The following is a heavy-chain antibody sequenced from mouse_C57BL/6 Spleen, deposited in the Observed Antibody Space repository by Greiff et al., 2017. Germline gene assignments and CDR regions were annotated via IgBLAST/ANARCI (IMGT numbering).Heavy chain of an antibody. J-gene: IGHJ4*01. CDR2: ISSGSSTI. D-gene: IGHD1-1*02. V-gene: IGHV5-17*01. CDR1: GFTFSDYG. CDR3: ARLYGPYAMDY. Sequence: EVKVVESGGGLVKPGGSLKLSCAASGFTFSDYGMHWVRQAPEKGLEWVAYISSGSSTIYYADTVKGRFTISRDNAKNTLFLQMTSLRSEDTAMYYCARLYGPYAMDYWGQGTSVTVSS.